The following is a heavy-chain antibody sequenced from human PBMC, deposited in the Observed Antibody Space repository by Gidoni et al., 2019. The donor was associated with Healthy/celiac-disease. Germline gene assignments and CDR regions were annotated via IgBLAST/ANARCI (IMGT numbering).Heavy chain of an antibody. V-gene: IGHV2-26*01. CDR2: IFSNDEK. Sequence: QVTFKESGPVLVKPTETLTLTCTVSGFSLSNARMGVSWIRQPPGKALEWLAHIFSNDEKSYSTSLKTRLTISKDTSKSQVVLTMTNMDPVDTATYYCARIVSPYYYGSGKFLNAFDIWGQGTMVTVSS. J-gene: IGHJ3*02. CDR3: ARIVSPYYYGSGKFLNAFDI. D-gene: IGHD3-10*01. CDR1: GFSLSNARMG.